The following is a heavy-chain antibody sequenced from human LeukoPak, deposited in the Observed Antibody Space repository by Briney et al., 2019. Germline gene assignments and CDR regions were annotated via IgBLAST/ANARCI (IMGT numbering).Heavy chain of an antibody. CDR1: GFSLSTSGMC. CDR2: IDWDDDK. V-gene: IGHV2-70*01. Sequence: SGPALVKPTQTLTLTCTFSGFSLSTSGMCVNWIRQPPGKALEWLALIDWDDDKYYSTSLKTRLTISKDTSKNQVVLTMTNMDPVDTATYYCARIGGFYGSGGYAFDIWGQGTMVTVSS. D-gene: IGHD3-10*01. J-gene: IGHJ3*02. CDR3: ARIGGFYGSGGYAFDI.